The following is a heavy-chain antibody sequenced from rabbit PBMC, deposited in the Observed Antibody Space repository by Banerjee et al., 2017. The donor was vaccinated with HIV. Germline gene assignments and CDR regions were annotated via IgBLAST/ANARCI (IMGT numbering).Heavy chain of an antibody. CDR1: GFSFSSGYD. D-gene: IGHD2-1*01. V-gene: IGHV1S40*01. CDR3: ARSAGLAHNGDGYFKL. J-gene: IGHJ4*01. CDR2: IYGGDGNT. Sequence: QSLEESGGDLVKPEGSLTLTCTVSGFSFSSGYDMCWVRQAPGKGLEWIACIYGGDGNTHYASWVNGRFTISKTSSTTMDLKMTSLTAADTATYFCARSAGLAHNGDGYFKLWGPGTLVTVS.